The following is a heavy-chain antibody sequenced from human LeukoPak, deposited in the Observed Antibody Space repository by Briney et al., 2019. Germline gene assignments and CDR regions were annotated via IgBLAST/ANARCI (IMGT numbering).Heavy chain of an antibody. J-gene: IGHJ2*01. D-gene: IGHD1-14*01. V-gene: IGHV4-30-2*01. Sequence: SETLSLTCTVSGGSVSSGSYSWSWIRQPPGKGLEWIGYIYHSGSTYYNPSLKSRVTISVDRSKNQFSLKLSSVTAADTAVYYCARDGIGYFDLWGRGTLVTVSS. CDR1: GGSVSSGSYS. CDR2: IYHSGST. CDR3: ARDGIGYFDL.